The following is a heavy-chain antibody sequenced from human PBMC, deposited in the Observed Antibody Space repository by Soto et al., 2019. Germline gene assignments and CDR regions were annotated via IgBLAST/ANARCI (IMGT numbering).Heavy chain of an antibody. CDR1: AGSFSHYY. D-gene: IGHD6-19*01. J-gene: IGHJ3*02. V-gene: IGHV4-34*01. CDR2: IKHGGSS. Sequence: QVQQQPWGAGLLKPSETLSLTCTVYAGSFSHYYWNWIRQSPGKGREWIGKIKHGGSSSYNPSLRSRVSISVDMSKNQFSLTLSSVTAADTAVYYFARGGSSEWHVALDIWGQGTMVPVSS. CDR3: ARGGSSEWHVALDI.